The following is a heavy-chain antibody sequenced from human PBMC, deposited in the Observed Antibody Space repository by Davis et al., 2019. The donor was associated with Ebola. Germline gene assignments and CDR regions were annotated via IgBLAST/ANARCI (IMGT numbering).Heavy chain of an antibody. CDR1: GGTFSSYA. J-gene: IGHJ6*03. Sequence: ASVKVSCKASGGTFSSYAISWVRQAPGQGLEWMGWINPNSGGTNYAQKFQGRVTMTRDTSISTAYMELSRLRSDDTAVYYCAISGLLEPTYYYYYYMDVWGKGTTVTVSS. CDR2: INPNSGGT. D-gene: IGHD2-15*01. V-gene: IGHV1-2*02. CDR3: AISGLLEPTYYYYYYMDV.